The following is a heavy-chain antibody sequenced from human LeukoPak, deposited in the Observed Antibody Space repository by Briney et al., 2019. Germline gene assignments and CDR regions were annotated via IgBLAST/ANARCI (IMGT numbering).Heavy chain of an antibody. J-gene: IGHJ3*02. D-gene: IGHD3-10*01. CDR1: GGSISSSY. CDR2: IYYSGSP. V-gene: IGHV4-59*01. Sequence: RSSETLSLTCTVSGGSISSSYWSWIRQPPGKGLEWIGYIYYSGSPNYNPSLKSRVTISVDTSKNQFSLKLTSVTAADTAVYYCARSDGYGLVGIWGQGTPVTVSS. CDR3: ARSDGYGLVGI.